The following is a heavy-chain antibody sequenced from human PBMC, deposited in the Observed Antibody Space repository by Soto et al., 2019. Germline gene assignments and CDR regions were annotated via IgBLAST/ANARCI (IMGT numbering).Heavy chain of an antibody. J-gene: IGHJ4*02. V-gene: IGHV1-69*08. CDR1: GGTFSSYT. Sequence: QVQLVQSGAEVKKPGSSVKVSCKASGGTFSSYTISWVRQAPGQGLEWMGRIIPILGIANYAQKFQGRVTITADKSTSTAYTELSSLRSEDTAVYYCARDLDSSSSDVDYWGQGTLVTVSS. CDR2: IIPILGIA. CDR3: ARDLDSSSSDVDY. D-gene: IGHD6-13*01.